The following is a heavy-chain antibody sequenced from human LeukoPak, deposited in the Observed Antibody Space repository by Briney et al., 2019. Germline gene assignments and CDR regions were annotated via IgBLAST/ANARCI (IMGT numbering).Heavy chain of an antibody. CDR1: GFIFSSHG. Sequence: GGSLRLSCAASGFIFSSHGMNWVRQAPGKGLEWVSGISPSGDATFYADSVKGRFTISRDNSKNTVYLQMNGLRAEDTAVYYCARRAGAYSHPYDYWGQGTLVTVSS. J-gene: IGHJ4*02. CDR3: ARRAGAYSHPYDY. CDR2: ISPSGDAT. V-gene: IGHV3-23*01. D-gene: IGHD4/OR15-4a*01.